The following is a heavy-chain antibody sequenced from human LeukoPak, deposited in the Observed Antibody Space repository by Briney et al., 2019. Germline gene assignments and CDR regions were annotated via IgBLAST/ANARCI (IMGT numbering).Heavy chain of an antibody. Sequence: GGSLRLSCAASGFTFSSYCMSWVRQAPGKGLEWVSAISGSGGSTYYADSVKGRFTISRDNSKNTLYLQMNSLRAEDTAIYYCAKDPLARRSDYYIDDWGKGTPVTVSS. D-gene: IGHD1-1*01. CDR2: ISGSGGST. CDR1: GFTFSSYC. V-gene: IGHV3-23*01. J-gene: IGHJ6*03. CDR3: AKDPLARRSDYYIDD.